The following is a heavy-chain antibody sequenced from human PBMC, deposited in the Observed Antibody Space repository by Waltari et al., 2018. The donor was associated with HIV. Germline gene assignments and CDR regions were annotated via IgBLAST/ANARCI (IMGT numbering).Heavy chain of an antibody. Sequence: EVQLVESGGGLVKPGGSLSLSCAASGFTFSSSRMNWVRQAPGKGLEWVSSISSSSSYIYYANAVKGRFTISRDNAKNSLYLQRNSLRAEDTAVYYCARGTIFGVGGPRAFDIWGQGTMVTVSS. J-gene: IGHJ3*02. CDR2: ISSSSSYI. D-gene: IGHD3-3*01. V-gene: IGHV3-21*01. CDR1: GFTFSSSR. CDR3: ARGTIFGVGGPRAFDI.